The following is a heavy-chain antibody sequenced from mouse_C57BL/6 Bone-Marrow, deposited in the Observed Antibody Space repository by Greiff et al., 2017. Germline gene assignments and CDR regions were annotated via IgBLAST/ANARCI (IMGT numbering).Heavy chain of an antibody. CDR2: IDPNSGGT. Sequence: QVQLQQPGAELVKPGASVKLSCKASGYTFTSYWMHWVKQRPGRGLEWIGRIDPNSGGTKYTEKFKSKATLTVDEPSSTAYMQLSSLTSEDSAVYYCARSITTVVATDYFDYWGQGTTLTVSS. J-gene: IGHJ2*01. CDR1: GYTFTSYW. V-gene: IGHV1-72*01. D-gene: IGHD1-1*01. CDR3: ARSITTVVATDYFDY.